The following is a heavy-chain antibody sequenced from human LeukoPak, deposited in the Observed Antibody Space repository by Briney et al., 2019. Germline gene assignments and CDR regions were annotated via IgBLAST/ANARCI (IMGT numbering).Heavy chain of an antibody. CDR2: INHSGST. J-gene: IGHJ4*02. D-gene: IGHD3-10*01. V-gene: IGHV4-34*01. CDR1: GGSFSGYY. Sequence: SETLSLTCAVYGGSFSGYYWSWIRQPPGKGLEWIGEINHSGSTNYNPSLKSRVTISVDTSKNQFSLKLSSVTAADTAVYYCASPLLWFGDSARGQGTLVTVSS. CDR3: ASPLLWFGDSA.